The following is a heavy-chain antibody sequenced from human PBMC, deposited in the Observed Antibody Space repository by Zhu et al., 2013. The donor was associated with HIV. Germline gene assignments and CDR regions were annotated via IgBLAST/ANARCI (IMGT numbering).Heavy chain of an antibody. Sequence: QVQLQESGPGLVKPSETLSLTCTVSGGSISSYYWSWIRQPPGKGLEWIGYIYYSGSTNYNPSLKSRVTISVDTSKNQFSLKLSSVTAADTAVYYCARQVGRFDPWGQGTLVTVSS. J-gene: IGHJ5*02. CDR1: GGSISSYY. CDR3: ARQVGRFDP. D-gene: IGHD2-2*01. V-gene: IGHV4-59*01. CDR2: IYYSGST.